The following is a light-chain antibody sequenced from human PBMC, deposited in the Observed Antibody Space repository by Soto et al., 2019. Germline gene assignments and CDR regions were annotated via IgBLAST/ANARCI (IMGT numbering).Light chain of an antibody. CDR2: EVN. V-gene: IGLV2-8*01. CDR3: SSFAGSNNFV. Sequence: QSALTQPPSASGSAGQSVTISCTGTSSDVGGHDYVSWYQQHPGKAPKVIIYEVNKRPSGVPDRFSGSKSGNTASLSVSGLQAEDEADYYCSSFAGSNNFVFGTGTKLTVL. CDR1: SSDVGGHDY. J-gene: IGLJ1*01.